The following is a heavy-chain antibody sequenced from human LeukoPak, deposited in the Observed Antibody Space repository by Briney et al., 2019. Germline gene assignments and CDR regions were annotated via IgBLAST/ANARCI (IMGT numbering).Heavy chain of an antibody. Sequence: SETLSLTCTVSGGSISSYYWSWIRQPPGKGLEWIGYIYYSGSTYYNPSLKSRVTISVDTSKNQFSLKLSSVTAADTAVYYCARYSNYDPSYYYYYMDVWGKGTTVTVSS. D-gene: IGHD4-11*01. V-gene: IGHV4-30-4*08. CDR2: IYYSGST. J-gene: IGHJ6*03. CDR1: GGSISSYY. CDR3: ARYSNYDPSYYYYYMDV.